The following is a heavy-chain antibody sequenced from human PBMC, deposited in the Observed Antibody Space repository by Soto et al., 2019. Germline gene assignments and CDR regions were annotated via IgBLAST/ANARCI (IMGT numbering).Heavy chain of an antibody. CDR2: ISWNSGSI. CDR3: AKDAAAAGPDYYYYYGMDV. Sequence: GGSLRLSCAASGFTFDDYAMHWVRQAPGKGLEWVSGISWNSGSIGYADSVKGRFTISRDNAKNSLYLQMNSLRAEDTALYYCAKDAAAAGPDYYYYYGMDVWGQGTTVTVSS. D-gene: IGHD6-13*01. V-gene: IGHV3-9*01. CDR1: GFTFDDYA. J-gene: IGHJ6*02.